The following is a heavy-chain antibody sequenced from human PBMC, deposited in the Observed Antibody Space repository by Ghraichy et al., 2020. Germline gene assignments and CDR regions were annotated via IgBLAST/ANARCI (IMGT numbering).Heavy chain of an antibody. J-gene: IGHJ4*02. V-gene: IGHV4-34*01. D-gene: IGHD4-17*01. CDR2: INHSGST. Sequence: SETLSLTCAVYGGSFSGYYWSWIRQPPGKGLEWIGEINHSGSTNYNPSLKSRVTISVDTSKNQFSLKLSPVTAADTAVYYCARERPYYGDYLWGQGTLVTVSS. CDR1: GGSFSGYY. CDR3: ARERPYYGDYL.